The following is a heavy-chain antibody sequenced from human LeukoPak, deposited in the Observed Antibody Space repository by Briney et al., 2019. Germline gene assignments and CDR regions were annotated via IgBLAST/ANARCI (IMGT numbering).Heavy chain of an antibody. J-gene: IGHJ3*02. Sequence: GGSLRLSCAASGFTFSSYAMHWVRQAPGKGLEYVSAISSDGGSTYYANSVKGRFTISRDNSKNTLYLQMGSLRAEDMAVYYCASSLRGGAFDIWGQGTMVTVSP. V-gene: IGHV3-64*01. D-gene: IGHD3-10*01. CDR1: GFTFSSYA. CDR3: ASSLRGGAFDI. CDR2: ISSDGGST.